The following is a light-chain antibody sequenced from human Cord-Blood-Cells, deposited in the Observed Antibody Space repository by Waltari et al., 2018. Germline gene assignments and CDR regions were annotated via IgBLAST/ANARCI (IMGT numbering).Light chain of an antibody. CDR1: QSVSSSY. J-gene: IGKJ3*01. CDR3: QQYGSSPPFT. CDR2: CAS. V-gene: IGKV3-20*01. Sequence: EIVLTPSPGSLSLSPGERAPLSCRASQSVSSSYLAWYQQKPGRAPRLLIYCASSKATGIPDRFSGSVSGTDFTHTISRLEPEDFAVYYCQQYGSSPPFTFGPGTKVDIK.